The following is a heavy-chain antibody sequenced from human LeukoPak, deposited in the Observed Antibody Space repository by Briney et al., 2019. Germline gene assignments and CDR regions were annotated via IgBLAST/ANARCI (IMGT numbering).Heavy chain of an antibody. D-gene: IGHD5-12*01. Sequence: PGGSLRLSCAASGFTFRNYWMSWVRQAPGKGLEWVANINQGGSVQYYMDSVEGRFTISRDDAKNSLYVQMNSLRGEDTAVYYCARVEYSGWNLEYWGQGTLVTVSS. CDR2: INQGGSVQ. CDR1: GFTFRNYW. J-gene: IGHJ4*02. V-gene: IGHV3-7*01. CDR3: ARVEYSGWNLEY.